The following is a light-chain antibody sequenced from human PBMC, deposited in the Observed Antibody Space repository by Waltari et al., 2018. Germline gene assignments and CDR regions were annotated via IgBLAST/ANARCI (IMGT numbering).Light chain of an antibody. Sequence: DIQMTQSPSTLSASVGDRVTITCRASQSISTWLAWYQQKPGKAPNLLIYKASYLESGVPSRFSGSGSGTEFTLTISSLQPDDFATYYCQQHNTDFFTFGPGTKVDIK. V-gene: IGKV1-5*03. CDR1: QSISTW. CDR3: QQHNTDFFT. CDR2: KAS. J-gene: IGKJ3*01.